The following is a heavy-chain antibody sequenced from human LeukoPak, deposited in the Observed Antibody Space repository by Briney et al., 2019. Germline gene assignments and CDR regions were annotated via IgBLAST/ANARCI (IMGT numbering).Heavy chain of an antibody. CDR3: ARRQRYFDYPFDP. J-gene: IGHJ5*02. Sequence: ASVKVSCKASGYTFTGYYMHWVRQAPGQGLEWMGWINPNSGATTYAQKFQGRVTMTRDRSISTAYMELNRLRFDDTAVYYCARRQRYFDYPFDPWGQGTLVTVSS. V-gene: IGHV1-2*02. CDR2: INPNSGAT. D-gene: IGHD3-9*01. CDR1: GYTFTGYY.